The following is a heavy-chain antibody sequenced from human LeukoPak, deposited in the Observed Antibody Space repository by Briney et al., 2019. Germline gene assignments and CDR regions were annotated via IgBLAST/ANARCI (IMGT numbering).Heavy chain of an antibody. J-gene: IGHJ4*02. D-gene: IGHD4-17*01. CDR3: ARLEEVTSFDY. V-gene: IGHV1-69*05. CDR1: GGTFSSYA. CDR2: IIPIFGTA. Sequence: SVKVSCKASGGTFSSYAISWVRQAPGQGLEWMGGIIPIFGTANYAQKFQGRVTMTRDTSISTAYMELSRLRSDDTAVYYCARLEEVTSFDYWGQGTLVTVSS.